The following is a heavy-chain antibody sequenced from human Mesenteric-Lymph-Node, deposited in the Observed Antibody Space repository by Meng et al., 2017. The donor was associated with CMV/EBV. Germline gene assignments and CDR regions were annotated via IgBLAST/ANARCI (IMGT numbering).Heavy chain of an antibody. Sequence: QTLSLTCTFSGFSLSTRGMPVSWIRQPPGKALEWLARIDYDDDKFYSTSLKTRLTISKDTSKNQVVLTMTNMDPVDTATYYCARAQFDGMDVWGQGTTVTVSS. V-gene: IGHV2-70D*14. CDR3: ARAQFDGMDV. CDR1: GFSLSTRGMP. CDR2: IDYDDDK. J-gene: IGHJ6*02. D-gene: IGHD5-24*01.